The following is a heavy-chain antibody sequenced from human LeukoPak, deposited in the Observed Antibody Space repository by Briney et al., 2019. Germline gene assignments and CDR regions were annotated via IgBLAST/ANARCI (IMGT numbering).Heavy chain of an antibody. CDR1: GFTFSGYS. J-gene: IGHJ5*02. Sequence: PGGSLRLSCAASGFTFSGYSMSWVRQAPGKGLEWVSSISGGGGSTYYADSVVGRFTISRDNSKNTLYLQMNSLRAADAAVYYCAKVSSGEHTFWSDFSQDKWFDPWGLGTLVTVAS. V-gene: IGHV3-23*01. D-gene: IGHD3-3*01. CDR2: ISGGGGST. CDR3: AKVSSGEHTFWSDFSQDKWFDP.